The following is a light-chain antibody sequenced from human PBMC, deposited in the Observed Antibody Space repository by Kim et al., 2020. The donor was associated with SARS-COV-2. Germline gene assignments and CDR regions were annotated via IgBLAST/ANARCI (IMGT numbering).Light chain of an antibody. CDR3: QQRSNWPPLT. CDR2: DAS. Sequence: SPGERATTSCRTSQSVSSYLAWYQQKPGQAPRLLIYDASNRATGIPARFSGSGSGTDFTLTISSLEPEDFAVYYCQQRSNWPPLTFGGGTKVDIK. J-gene: IGKJ4*01. V-gene: IGKV3-11*01. CDR1: QSVSSY.